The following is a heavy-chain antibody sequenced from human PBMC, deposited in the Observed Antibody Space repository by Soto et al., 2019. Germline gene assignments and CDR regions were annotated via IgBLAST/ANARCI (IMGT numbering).Heavy chain of an antibody. Sequence: GGSLRLSCAASGFTFSSYAMHWVRQAPGKGLEWVAVISYDGSNKYYADSVKGRFTISRDXSKXTLXLQMNSLRAEDTAVYYCARDHLDYYDSSGYFDYWGQGTLVTVSS. V-gene: IGHV3-30-3*01. CDR1: GFTFSSYA. D-gene: IGHD3-22*01. CDR2: ISYDGSNK. CDR3: ARDHLDYYDSSGYFDY. J-gene: IGHJ4*02.